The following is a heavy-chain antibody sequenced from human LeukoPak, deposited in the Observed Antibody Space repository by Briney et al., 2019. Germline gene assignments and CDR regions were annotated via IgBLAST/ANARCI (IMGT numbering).Heavy chain of an antibody. D-gene: IGHD6-25*01. CDR3: ARVLPGIAADAFDI. J-gene: IGHJ3*02. V-gene: IGHV3-21*01. CDR1: GFTFSSYS. Sequence: PGGSLRLSCAASGFTFSSYSMNWVRQAPGKGLEWVSSISSSSSYIYYADSVKGRFTISRDNAKNSLYLQMNSLRAEDTAVYYCARVLPGIAADAFDIWGQGTMVTVSS. CDR2: ISSSSSYI.